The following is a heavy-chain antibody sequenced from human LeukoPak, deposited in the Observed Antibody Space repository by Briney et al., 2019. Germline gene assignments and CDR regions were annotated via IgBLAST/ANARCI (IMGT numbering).Heavy chain of an antibody. J-gene: IGHJ4*02. V-gene: IGHV3-30-3*01. D-gene: IGHD5-24*01. CDR1: GFTFITYA. CDR2: ISYDGSNE. CDR3: ARDPLKNGYNYDYFDY. Sequence: GRSLRLSCAASGFTFITYAMHWVRQAPGKGLEWVAVISYDGSNEYYVDSVKGRFTISRDNSKNILYLQMNSLTAEDTAVYYCARDPLKNGYNYDYFDYWGQGTLVTVSS.